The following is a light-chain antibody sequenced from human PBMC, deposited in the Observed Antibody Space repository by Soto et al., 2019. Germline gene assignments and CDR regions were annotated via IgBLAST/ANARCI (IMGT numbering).Light chain of an antibody. CDR2: GAS. J-gene: IGKJ1*01. Sequence: EIVMTQSPATLSVSPGERATLSCRASQSVSSNLAWYQQKPGQAPRLLIYGASTRATGIPARFSGSGSGTEFALTISSLQSEDFAVYYCQQYNNWRPGTFGQGTKVDI. CDR1: QSVSSN. V-gene: IGKV3-15*01. CDR3: QQYNNWRPGT.